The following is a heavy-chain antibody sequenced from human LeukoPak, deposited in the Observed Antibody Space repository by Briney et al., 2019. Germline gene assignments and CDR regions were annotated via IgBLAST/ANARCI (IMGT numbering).Heavy chain of an antibody. V-gene: IGHV3-48*01. J-gene: IGHJ6*03. D-gene: IGHD3-3*01. CDR2: ITSSSNSI. CDR3: AKDKYNFWSGSNYYYMDV. Sequence: GGSLRLSCAASGFTFSSYSMNWVRQAPGKGLEWVSYITSSSNSIYYADSVKGRFTISRDNAKSSLFLQMNSLRAEDTAVYYCAKDKYNFWSGSNYYYMDVWGKGTTVTVSS. CDR1: GFTFSSYS.